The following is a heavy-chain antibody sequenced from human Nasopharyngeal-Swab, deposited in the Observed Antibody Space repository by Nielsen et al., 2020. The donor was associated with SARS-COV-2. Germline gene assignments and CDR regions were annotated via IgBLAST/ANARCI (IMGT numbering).Heavy chain of an antibody. D-gene: IGHD3/OR15-3a*01. CDR1: VFSLSTRGMC. Sequence: SGPTLVKPTQTLTLTCTFSVFSLSTRGMCVSWIRPPPGKALEWLARNDWDDDTYYSTSLKTRLTISKDTSKNQVVLTMTNMDPVDTDTYYCARTHSGLVGMDVWGQGTTVTVSS. CDR2: NDWDDDT. V-gene: IGHV2-70*11. CDR3: ARTHSGLVGMDV. J-gene: IGHJ6*02.